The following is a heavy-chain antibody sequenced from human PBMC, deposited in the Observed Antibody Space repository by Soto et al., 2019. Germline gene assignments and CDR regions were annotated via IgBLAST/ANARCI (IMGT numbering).Heavy chain of an antibody. CDR3: AKDLSRTIAAAGTFQFDY. J-gene: IGHJ4*02. Sequence: PGGSLRLSCAASGFTFSSYAMSWVRQAPGKGLEWVSAISGSGGSTYYADSVKGRFTISRDNSKNTLYLQMNSLRAEDTAVYYCAKDLSRTIAAAGTFQFDYWGQGTLVTVSS. CDR1: GFTFSSYA. V-gene: IGHV3-23*01. D-gene: IGHD6-13*01. CDR2: ISGSGGST.